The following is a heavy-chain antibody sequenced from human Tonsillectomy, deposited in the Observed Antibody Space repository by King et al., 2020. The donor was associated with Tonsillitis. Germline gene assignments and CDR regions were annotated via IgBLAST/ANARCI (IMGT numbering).Heavy chain of an antibody. D-gene: IGHD2-15*01. J-gene: IGHJ3*01. Sequence: VQLVESGGGLVQPGGSLRLSCEASGFIFGDHYMDWVRQAPGKGLEWVGRSRNKANNYITEYAASVKGRFTISRDNSKNSVYLEMNSLKIEDTAVFYCAREVAASAFDVWGQGTLVTVSS. CDR2: SRNKANNYIT. CDR1: GFIFGDHY. V-gene: IGHV3-72*01. CDR3: AREVAASAFDV.